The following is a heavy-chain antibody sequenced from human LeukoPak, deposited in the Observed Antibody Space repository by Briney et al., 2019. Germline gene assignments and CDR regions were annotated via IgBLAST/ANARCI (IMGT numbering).Heavy chain of an antibody. V-gene: IGHV4-59*01. CDR2: IYNTVDV. CDR3: ARSRNYDSTGYNPTYYFDS. CDR1: GGSIIGSF. J-gene: IGHJ4*02. Sequence: SETLSLTCTVSGGSIIGSFWTWIRQSPGGGLEYIGYIYNTVDVNYSPSLKSRVTISIDMSRSQFSLRLKSVTAADTAIYYCARSRNYDSTGYNPTYYFDSWGQGALVTVSS. D-gene: IGHD3-22*01.